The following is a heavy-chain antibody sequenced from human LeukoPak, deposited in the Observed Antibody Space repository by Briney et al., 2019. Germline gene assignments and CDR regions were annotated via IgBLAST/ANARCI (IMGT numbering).Heavy chain of an antibody. CDR2: HSWNSDRT. CDR3: AAIYYYGSGSYSPGGRYYFDY. J-gene: IGHJ4*02. D-gene: IGHD3-10*01. V-gene: IGHV3-9*01. CDR1: GFTFDDYA. Sequence: GGSLRLSCAGSGFTFDDYAMHWVRQAPGKGLEWVAGHSWNSDRTDYADSVKGRFTISRDNAKNSLYLQMNSLRAEDTAVYYCAAIYYYGSGSYSPGGRYYFDYWGQGTLVTVSS.